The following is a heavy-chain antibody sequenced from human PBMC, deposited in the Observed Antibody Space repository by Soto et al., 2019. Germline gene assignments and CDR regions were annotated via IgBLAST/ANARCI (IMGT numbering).Heavy chain of an antibody. CDR1: GVPFSSYD. CDR2: IWHRDGNT. V-gene: IGHV3-23*01. CDR3: TPGAWLDY. Sequence: WGSLRLSCAASGVPFSSYDMSWVSQAPGKGLEWVSVIWHRDGNTYYADSVKGRFTISRDNSKNTLYRQMNSRRAEDTAVYFCTPGAWLDYWGQATLVTAS. J-gene: IGHJ4*02. D-gene: IGHD1-26*01.